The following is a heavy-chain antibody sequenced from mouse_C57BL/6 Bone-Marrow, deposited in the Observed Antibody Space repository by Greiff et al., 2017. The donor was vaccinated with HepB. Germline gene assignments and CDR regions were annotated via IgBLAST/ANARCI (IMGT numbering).Heavy chain of an antibody. J-gene: IGHJ3*01. D-gene: IGHD2-3*01. CDR3: ARYGGYYVGFAY. CDR2: IYPGSGNT. V-gene: IGHV1-66*01. CDR1: GYSFTSYY. Sequence: QVQLQQSGPELVKPGASVKISCKASGYSFTSYYIHWVKQRPGQGLEWIGWIYPGSGNTKYNEKFKGKATLTADTSSSTAYMQLSSLTSEDSAVYYCARYGGYYVGFAYWGQGTLVTGSA.